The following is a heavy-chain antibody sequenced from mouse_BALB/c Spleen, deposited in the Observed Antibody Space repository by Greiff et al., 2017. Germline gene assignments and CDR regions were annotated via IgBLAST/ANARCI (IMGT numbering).Heavy chain of an antibody. J-gene: IGHJ2*01. Sequence: EVQVVESGGGLVQPGGSRKLSCAASGFTFSSFGMHWVRQAPEKGLEWVAYISSGSSTIYYADTVKGRFTISRDNPKNTLFLQMTSLRSEDTAMYYCARHGSSYLDYWGQGTTLTVSS. CDR3: ARHGSSYLDY. CDR2: ISSGSSTI. D-gene: IGHD1-1*01. V-gene: IGHV5-17*02. CDR1: GFTFSSFG.